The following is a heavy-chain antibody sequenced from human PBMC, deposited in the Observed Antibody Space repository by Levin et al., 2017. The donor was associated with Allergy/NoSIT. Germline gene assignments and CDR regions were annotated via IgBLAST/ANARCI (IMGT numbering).Heavy chain of an antibody. CDR1: GFTFSGHW. Sequence: GESLKISCAASGFTFSGHWMHWVRQAPGKGLVWVSRINGEGRSTGYADSVKGRFTISRDNAKNTLYLQLNSLRVEDTAVYYCARERTAANDYWGQGTLVTVSS. V-gene: IGHV3-74*01. CDR2: INGEGRST. J-gene: IGHJ4*02. D-gene: IGHD6-13*01. CDR3: ARERTAANDY.